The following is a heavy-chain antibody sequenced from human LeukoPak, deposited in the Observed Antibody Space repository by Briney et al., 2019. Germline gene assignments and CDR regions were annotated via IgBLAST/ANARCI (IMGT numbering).Heavy chain of an antibody. CDR3: ARRDSSYDYYYYGMDV. CDR2: INPSGGST. Sequence: GASVKVSCKASGYTFTSYYMHWVRQAPGQGLEWMGIINPSGGSTSYAQKFQGRVTMTRDTSTSTVYMELSSLRSEDTAVYYCARRDSSYDYYYYGMDVWGQGTTVTVSS. D-gene: IGHD5-12*01. V-gene: IGHV1-46*01. J-gene: IGHJ6*02. CDR1: GYTFTSYY.